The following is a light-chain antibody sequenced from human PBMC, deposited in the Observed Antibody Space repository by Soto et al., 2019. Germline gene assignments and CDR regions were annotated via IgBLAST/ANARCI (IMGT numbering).Light chain of an antibody. CDR1: QDISNY. V-gene: IGKV1-33*01. CDR2: DAS. J-gene: IGKJ5*01. CDR3: QQYDNLPRST. Sequence: DIQMTQSPSSLSASVGDRVTITCQASQDISNYLNWYQQKPGKAPKLLIYDASNLETGVPSRFSGSGSRTDFTFTISSLQPEDIATYYCQQYDNLPRSTFGQGTRLVIK.